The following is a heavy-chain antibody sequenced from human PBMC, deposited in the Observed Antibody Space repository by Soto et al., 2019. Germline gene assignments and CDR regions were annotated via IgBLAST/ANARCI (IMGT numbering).Heavy chain of an antibody. J-gene: IGHJ4*02. Sequence: TGGSLRLSCAASGFTFSNYAMSWVRQAPGKGLEWVSTFTRSGNTFYADSVRGRFTISRDNSKNTLSLQMDSLRAEDTAVYYCAREFAPGSPNYDYWGLGTLVTVSS. CDR3: AREFAPGSPNYDY. V-gene: IGHV3-23*01. CDR2: FTRSGNT. D-gene: IGHD3-10*01. CDR1: GFTFSNYA.